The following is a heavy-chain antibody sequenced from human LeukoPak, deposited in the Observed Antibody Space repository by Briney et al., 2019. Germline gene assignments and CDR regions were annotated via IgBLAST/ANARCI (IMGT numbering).Heavy chain of an antibody. J-gene: IGHJ4*02. Sequence: SVKVSCEASGGTFSSYAISWVRQAPGQGLEWMGGIIPIFGTANYAQKFQGRVTITADNSTSTAYMELSSLRSEDTAVYYCARARGVYYDRWFDYWGQGTLVTVSS. V-gene: IGHV1-69*06. CDR1: GGTFSSYA. D-gene: IGHD3-22*01. CDR3: ARARGVYYDRWFDY. CDR2: IIPIFGTA.